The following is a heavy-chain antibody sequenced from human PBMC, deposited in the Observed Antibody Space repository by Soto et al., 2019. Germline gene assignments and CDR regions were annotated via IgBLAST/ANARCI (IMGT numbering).Heavy chain of an antibody. J-gene: IGHJ4*02. D-gene: IGHD6-13*01. Sequence: QVQLVQSGAEVKKPGSSVKVSCKASGGTFSSYTISWVRQAPGQGLEWMGRIIPILGIANYAQKFQGRVTITADKSTSTAYMELSSLRSEDTAVYYCASLPGIAAAGYYFEYWGQGTLVTVSS. CDR3: ASLPGIAAAGYYFEY. CDR1: GGTFSSYT. CDR2: IIPILGIA. V-gene: IGHV1-69*02.